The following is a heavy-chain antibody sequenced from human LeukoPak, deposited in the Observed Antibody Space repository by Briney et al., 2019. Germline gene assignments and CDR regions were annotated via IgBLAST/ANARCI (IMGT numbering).Heavy chain of an antibody. D-gene: IGHD6-13*01. V-gene: IGHV3-9*01. Sequence: GGSMRLSCAASGFTFDDYAMHWVRQAPGKGLEWVSGISWNSGSIGYADSVKGRFTICRDNAKNSLYLQMNSLRAEDTALYYCAKDKGSSSWYYFDYWGQGTLVTVSS. J-gene: IGHJ4*02. CDR3: AKDKGSSSWYYFDY. CDR2: ISWNSGSI. CDR1: GFTFDDYA.